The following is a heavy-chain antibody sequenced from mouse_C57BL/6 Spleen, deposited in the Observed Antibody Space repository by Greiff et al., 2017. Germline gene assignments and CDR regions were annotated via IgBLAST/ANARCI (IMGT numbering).Heavy chain of an antibody. CDR2: IDPEDGAT. Sequence: EVQLQQSGAELVKPGASVKLSCTASGFNIKDYYMHWVKQRTEQGLEWIGRIDPEDGATKYAPKFQGKATITADTSSNTASLHLSSLTSDDTAVSYCASWDRGLDYWGQGTTLTVSS. J-gene: IGHJ2*01. CDR1: GFNIKDYY. D-gene: IGHD3-3*01. CDR3: ASWDRGLDY. V-gene: IGHV14-2*01.